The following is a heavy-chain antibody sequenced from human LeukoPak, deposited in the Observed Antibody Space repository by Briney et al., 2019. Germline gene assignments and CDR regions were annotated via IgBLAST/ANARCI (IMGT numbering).Heavy chain of an antibody. Sequence: ASVKVSCKASGYTLTGYYMHWLRQAPGQGLEWMGCINPNSGGTNYAQKFQGRVTITRDTSISTAYMELSRLRSDDAAVYYCARDLSYCSNTSCFPSDYWGQGTLVTVSS. CDR2: INPNSGGT. V-gene: IGHV1-2*02. J-gene: IGHJ4*02. CDR3: ARDLSYCSNTSCFPSDY. D-gene: IGHD2-2*01. CDR1: GYTLTGYY.